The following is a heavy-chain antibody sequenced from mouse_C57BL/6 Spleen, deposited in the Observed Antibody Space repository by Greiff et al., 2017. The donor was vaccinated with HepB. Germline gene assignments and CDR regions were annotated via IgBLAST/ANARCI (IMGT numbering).Heavy chain of an antibody. CDR1: GFTFSDYG. D-gene: IGHD3-2*02. V-gene: IGHV5-17*01. CDR2: ISSGSSTI. CDR3: ARSGTAQATAWFAY. Sequence: EVMLVESGGGLVKPGGSLKLSCAASGFTFSDYGMHWVRQAPEKGLEWVAYISSGSSTIYYADTVKGRFTISRDNAKNTLFLQMTSLRSEDTAMDYWARSGTAQATAWFAYWGQGTRVTDSA. J-gene: IGHJ3*01.